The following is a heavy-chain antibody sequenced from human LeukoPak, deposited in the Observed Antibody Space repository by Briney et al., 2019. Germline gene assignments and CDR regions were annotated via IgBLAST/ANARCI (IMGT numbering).Heavy chain of an antibody. CDR1: GGSISSGGYY. CDR3: AREGWGYYFDF. CDR2: IYYSGST. J-gene: IGHJ4*02. D-gene: IGHD7-27*01. V-gene: IGHV4-31*03. Sequence: SETLSLTCTVSGGSISSGGYYWSWIRQHPGKGLEWIGYIYYSGSTYYNPSLKSRVTMSVDTSKNQFSLKLSSVTAADTAVYYCAREGWGYYFDFWGQGTLVTVSS.